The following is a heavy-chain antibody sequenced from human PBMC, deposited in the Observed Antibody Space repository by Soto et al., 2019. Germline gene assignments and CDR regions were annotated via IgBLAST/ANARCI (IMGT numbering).Heavy chain of an antibody. Sequence: GGSLRLSCAASGFTFSSYGMHWVRQAPGKGLEWVAVISYDGSNKYYADSVKGRFTISRDNSKNTLYLQMNSLRAEDTAVYYCAKDGYCSGGSCYSEYYYYYGMDVWGQGTTVTVSS. D-gene: IGHD2-15*01. J-gene: IGHJ6*02. CDR1: GFTFSSYG. CDR3: AKDGYCSGGSCYSEYYYYYGMDV. CDR2: ISYDGSNK. V-gene: IGHV3-30*18.